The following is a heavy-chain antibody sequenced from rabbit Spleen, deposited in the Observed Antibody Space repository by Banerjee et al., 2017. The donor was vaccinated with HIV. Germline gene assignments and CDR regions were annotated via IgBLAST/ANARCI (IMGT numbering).Heavy chain of an antibody. Sequence: QSLEESGGDLVKPGASLTLTCKASGFSFSSSDYMCWVRQAPGKGLEWIACTVGGRSTFTYYASWAKGRFTISKASSTTVTLQMTSLTAADTATYFCARDAGTSFSTYGMDLWGQGTLVTVS. CDR3: ARDAGTSFSTYGMDL. D-gene: IGHD8-1*01. CDR2: TVGGRSTFT. V-gene: IGHV1S40*01. CDR1: GFSFSSSDY. J-gene: IGHJ6*01.